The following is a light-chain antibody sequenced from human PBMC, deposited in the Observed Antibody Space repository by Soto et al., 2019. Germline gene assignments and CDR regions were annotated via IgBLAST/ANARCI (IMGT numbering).Light chain of an antibody. CDR3: ATWDDSLNGPV. CDR1: KSNIGSNS. J-gene: IGLJ7*01. Sequence: QSVLTQPPSASGTPGQKVTISCSGGKSNIGSNSVTWYQQFPRTAPKLLIYTNDQRPSGVPDRFSASKSGTSASLAISGLQSDDEAEYYCATWDDSLNGPVFGGGTQLTVL. CDR2: TND. V-gene: IGLV1-44*01.